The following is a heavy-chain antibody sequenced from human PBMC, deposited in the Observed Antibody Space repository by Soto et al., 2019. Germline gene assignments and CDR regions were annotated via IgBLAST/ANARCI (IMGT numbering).Heavy chain of an antibody. D-gene: IGHD2-8*02. CDR1: GGTFSIYG. V-gene: IGHV1-69*13. CDR2: IIPILTTP. J-gene: IGHJ6*02. CDR3: ATSVGIATTGEDGMDV. Sequence: SVKVSCKASGGTFSIYGFSWVRQAPGQGPEWIGGIIPILTTPNYAQKFQGRVTIVADESTTTVYMELSSLKFEDTAVYYCATSVGIATTGEDGMDVWGQGTWVTVSS.